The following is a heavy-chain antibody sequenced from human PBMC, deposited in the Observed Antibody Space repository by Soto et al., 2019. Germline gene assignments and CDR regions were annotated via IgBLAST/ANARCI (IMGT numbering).Heavy chain of an antibody. CDR1: GGSMNNYY. J-gene: IGHJ3*02. D-gene: IGHD2-15*01. CDR2: IYYSGST. CDR3: ARSNVRYCSGGSRYGDGFDI. V-gene: IGHV4-59*01. Sequence: VSGGSMNNYYWSWIRQPPGKGLEWIGYIYYSGSTNYNPSLKSRVTISVDTSKNQFSLKLSSVTAADTAVYYCARSNVRYCSGGSRYGDGFDIWRSGSVVT.